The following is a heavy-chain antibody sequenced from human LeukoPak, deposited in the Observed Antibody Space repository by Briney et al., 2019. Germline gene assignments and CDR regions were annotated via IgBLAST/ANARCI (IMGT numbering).Heavy chain of an antibody. J-gene: IGHJ3*02. CDR1: GGSISKYY. CDR3: ARPTTVVTPGDAFDI. V-gene: IGHV4-59*08. D-gene: IGHD4-23*01. Sequence: SETLSLTCTVSGGSISKYYWSWIRQPPGKGLEWIGYIFYSGSTNYNPSLKSRVTMSVDTSKSQFSLKLSSVTAADTAVYYCARPTTVVTPGDAFDIWGQGTMVTVSS. CDR2: IFYSGST.